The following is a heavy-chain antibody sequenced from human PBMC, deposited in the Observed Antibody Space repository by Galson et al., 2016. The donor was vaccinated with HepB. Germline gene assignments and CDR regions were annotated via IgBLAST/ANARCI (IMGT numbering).Heavy chain of an antibody. CDR3: ARGYSLFDY. D-gene: IGHD5-18*01. Sequence: ETLFLTCSVSGGSISCSSYYWGWIRQPPVKGLEWIWSNYYSGSTYYNPSLKSRVTISVDTSKNQFSLKLSSVTAADTAVFYCARGYSLFDYWGQGTLVTVSS. J-gene: IGHJ4*02. CDR2: NYYSGST. V-gene: IGHV4-39*01. CDR1: GGSISCSSYY.